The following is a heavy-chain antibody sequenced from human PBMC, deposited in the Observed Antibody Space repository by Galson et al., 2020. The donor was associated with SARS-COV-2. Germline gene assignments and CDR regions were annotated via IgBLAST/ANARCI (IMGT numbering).Heavy chain of an antibody. V-gene: IGHV3-7*03. CDR2: IKQDGSDK. J-gene: IGHJ4*02. Sequence: GGSLRLSCAASGFSFSSYWMTWVRQAPGKGLEWVANIKQDGSDKYYVDSVKGRFTISRDNAKNSLYLHMNSLRAEDTAVYYCARESYDRGWFDYWGQGTLVTVSS. D-gene: IGHD6-19*01. CDR1: GFSFSSYW. CDR3: ARESYDRGWFDY.